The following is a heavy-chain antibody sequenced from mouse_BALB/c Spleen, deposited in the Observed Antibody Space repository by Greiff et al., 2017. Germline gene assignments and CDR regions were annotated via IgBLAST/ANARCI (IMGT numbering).Heavy chain of an antibody. Sequence: EVKLMESGGGLVQPGGSRKLSCAASGFTFSSFGMHWVRQAPEKGLEWVAYISSGSSTIYYADTVKGRFTISRDNPKNTLFLQMTSLRSEDTAIYYCARGSYYGNYYFDYWGQGTTLTVSS. CDR3: ARGSYYGNYYFDY. D-gene: IGHD2-1*01. CDR2: ISSGSSTI. V-gene: IGHV5-17*02. J-gene: IGHJ2*01. CDR1: GFTFSSFG.